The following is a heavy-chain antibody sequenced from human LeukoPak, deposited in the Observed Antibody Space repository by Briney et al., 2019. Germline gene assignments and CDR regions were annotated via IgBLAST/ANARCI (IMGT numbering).Heavy chain of an antibody. Sequence: GGSLRLSCAASGFIFSRDSMNWVRQAPGKGLEWISYISHDSGVRYYADSVRGRFTISRGNAKNSLHLQMHSLRAEDTAVYYCVRDNPRCCGVVPANIDDYWGQGTLGTVSS. D-gene: IGHD2-15*01. CDR3: VRDNPRCCGVVPANIDDY. CDR2: ISHDSGVR. J-gene: IGHJ4*02. V-gene: IGHV3-48*01. CDR1: GFIFSRDS.